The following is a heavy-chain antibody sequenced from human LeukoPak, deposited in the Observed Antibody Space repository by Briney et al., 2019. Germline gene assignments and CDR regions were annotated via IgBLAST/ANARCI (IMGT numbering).Heavy chain of an antibody. V-gene: IGHV4-61*02. CDR2: IYTSGST. J-gene: IGHJ6*03. CDR1: GGSISSGSYY. CDR3: ARDRGYYYYYMDV. Sequence: SETLSLTCTVSGGSISSGSYYWRWIRQPAGKGLEWIGRIYTSGSTNYNPSLKSRVTISVDTPKNQFSLKLSSVTAADTAVYYCARDRGYYYYYMDVWGKGTTVTVSS.